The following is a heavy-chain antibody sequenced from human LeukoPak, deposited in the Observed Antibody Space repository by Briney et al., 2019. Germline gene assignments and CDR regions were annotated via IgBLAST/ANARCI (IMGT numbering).Heavy chain of an antibody. J-gene: IGHJ6*02. D-gene: IGHD6-19*01. CDR1: GFTFDDYA. V-gene: IGHV3-7*01. CDR2: IKEDGSQT. Sequence: GGSLRLSCAASGFTFDDYAMHWVRQAPGKGLEWVANIKEDGSQTYHVDSVRGRFAISRDNAKSTLFLQMSNLRDDDTAVYYCATYVKWVAGDVWGQGTTVTVSS. CDR3: ATYVKWVAGDV.